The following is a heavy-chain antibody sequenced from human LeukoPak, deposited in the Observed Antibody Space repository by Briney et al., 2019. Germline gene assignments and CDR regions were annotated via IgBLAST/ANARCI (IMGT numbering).Heavy chain of an antibody. J-gene: IGHJ5*02. Sequence: ASVKVSCKASGYTFTSYDINWVRQATGQGLEWMGWMNPNSGNTGYAQKFQGRVTMTRNTSISTAYMELSSLRSEDTAVYYCARGPSYCSGGSCYTNWFDPWGQGTLVTVSS. CDR3: ARGPSYCSGGSCYTNWFDP. CDR2: MNPNSGNT. D-gene: IGHD2-15*01. V-gene: IGHV1-8*01. CDR1: GYTFTSYD.